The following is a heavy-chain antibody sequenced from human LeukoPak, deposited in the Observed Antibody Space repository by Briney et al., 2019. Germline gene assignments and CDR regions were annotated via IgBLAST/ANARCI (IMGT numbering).Heavy chain of an antibody. CDR1: GFTFSSYS. J-gene: IGHJ4*02. Sequence: GGSLRLSCAASGFTFSSYSMNWVRQAPGNGLEWVSSISSSSSYIYYADSVKGRFTISRDNAKNSLYLQMNSLRAEDTAVYYCARALYAYYYDSSGSFDYWGQGTLVTVSS. CDR3: ARALYAYYYDSSGSFDY. V-gene: IGHV3-21*01. CDR2: ISSSSSYI. D-gene: IGHD3-22*01.